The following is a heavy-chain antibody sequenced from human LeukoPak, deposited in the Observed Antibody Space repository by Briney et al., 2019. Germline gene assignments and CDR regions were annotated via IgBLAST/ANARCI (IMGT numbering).Heavy chain of an antibody. CDR3: ARAAYDSSGYYCIADY. V-gene: IGHV3-21*01. D-gene: IGHD3-22*01. J-gene: IGHJ4*02. CDR1: GFTFSSYE. CDR2: ISRTSIYI. Sequence: GGSLRLSCAASGFTFSSYEMNWVRQAPGKGLGWVSSISRTSIYIYYADSVKGRFTVSRDSAKNSLYLQMNSLRAEDTAVYYCARAAYDSSGYYCIADYWGQGTLVTVSS.